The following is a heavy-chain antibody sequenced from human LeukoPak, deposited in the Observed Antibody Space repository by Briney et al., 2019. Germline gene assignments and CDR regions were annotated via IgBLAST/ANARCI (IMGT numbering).Heavy chain of an antibody. J-gene: IGHJ4*02. Sequence: GGSLRLSCAASGFTFSSYAMSWVRQAPGKGLEWVSAISGSGSSTYYADSVKGRFTISRDNAKNSLYLQMNSLRAEDTAVYYCARDHEMVRGVIRSSFDYWGQGTLVTVSS. CDR1: GFTFSSYA. CDR2: ISGSGSST. CDR3: ARDHEMVRGVIRSSFDY. V-gene: IGHV3-23*01. D-gene: IGHD3-10*01.